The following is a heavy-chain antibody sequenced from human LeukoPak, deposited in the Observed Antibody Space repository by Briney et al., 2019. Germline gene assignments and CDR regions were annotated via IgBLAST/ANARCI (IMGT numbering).Heavy chain of an antibody. CDR2: IFYSGST. CDR3: ARHFGHGDYPLDY. Sequence: SETLSLTCTVSGGSISGYYWSWIRQPPGKGLEWIAYIFYSGSTNYNPSLKSRVTISVDTSKNQFSLTLSSVTAADTAVYYCARHFGHGDYPLDYWGQGTLVTASS. CDR1: GGSISGYY. V-gene: IGHV4-59*08. J-gene: IGHJ4*02. D-gene: IGHD4-17*01.